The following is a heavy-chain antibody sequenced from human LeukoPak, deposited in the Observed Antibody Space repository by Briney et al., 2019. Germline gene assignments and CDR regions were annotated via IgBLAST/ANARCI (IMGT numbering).Heavy chain of an antibody. Sequence: GGSLRLSCAASGFTFSNAWMSWVRQAPGKGLEWVGRIKSKTDGGTTDYAAPVKGRFTISRDDSTNTLYLQINSLKTEDTAVYYCTTPFDSSGWYFDYWGQGTLVTVSS. CDR1: GFTFSNAW. J-gene: IGHJ4*02. D-gene: IGHD6-19*01. V-gene: IGHV3-15*01. CDR2: IKSKTDGGTT. CDR3: TTPFDSSGWYFDY.